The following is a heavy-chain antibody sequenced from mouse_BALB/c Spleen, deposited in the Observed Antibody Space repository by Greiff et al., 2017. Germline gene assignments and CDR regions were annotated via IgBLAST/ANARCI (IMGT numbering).Heavy chain of an antibody. CDR3: ARSRIYYYGSSPSYWYFDV. CDR2: ISTYYGNT. CDR1: SYTFTDYA. J-gene: IGHJ1*01. D-gene: IGHD1-1*01. V-gene: IGHV1-67*01. Sequence: QVQLKQSGPELVRPGVSVKISCKGSSYTFTDYAMHWVKQSHAKSLEWIGVISTYYGNTNYNQKFKGKATMTVDKSSSTAYMELARLTSEDSAVYYCARSRIYYYGSSPSYWYFDVWGAGTTVTVSS.